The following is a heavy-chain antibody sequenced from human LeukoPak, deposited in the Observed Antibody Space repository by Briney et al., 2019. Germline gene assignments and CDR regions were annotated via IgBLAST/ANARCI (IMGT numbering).Heavy chain of an antibody. D-gene: IGHD2-21*02. CDR3: ARVVGGTHFHNPDWFDP. J-gene: IGHJ5*02. Sequence: SETLSLTCTVSGGSISRHYWSWIRQPAGKGLEWIGHIYTSGSTNQNPSLKSRVTMSVDTSKNQFSLKLSSVTAADTAVYYCARVVGGTHFHNPDWFDPWGQGTLVTVSS. CDR1: GGSISRHY. CDR2: IYTSGST. V-gene: IGHV4-4*07.